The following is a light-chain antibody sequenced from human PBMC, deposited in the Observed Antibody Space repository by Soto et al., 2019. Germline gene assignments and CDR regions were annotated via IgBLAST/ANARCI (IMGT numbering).Light chain of an antibody. CDR3: QHYNSYSQA. J-gene: IGKJ1*01. Sequence: DIPMTQSPSTLSASVGDRVTITCRASQSISSWLAWYQQKPGKAPKLLISDAANLESGVPSRFSGSGSGTEFTLTISSLQPADFATYYCQHYNSYSQAFGQGTTVEIK. CDR2: DAA. V-gene: IGKV1-5*01. CDR1: QSISSW.